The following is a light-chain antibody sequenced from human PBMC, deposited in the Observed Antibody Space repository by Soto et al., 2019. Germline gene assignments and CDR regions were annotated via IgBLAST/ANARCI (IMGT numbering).Light chain of an antibody. CDR2: GST. Sequence: QSVLTQPPSVSGAPGQTITISCTGSGSNIGAPYDVHWYQHLPGTAPKLLIYGSTNRPSGVPGRFSGSKSGTSASLAITGLQAEDEADYYCQSYDSSLSGYVFGAGTKVTVL. CDR1: GSNIGAPYD. V-gene: IGLV1-40*01. J-gene: IGLJ1*01. CDR3: QSYDSSLSGYV.